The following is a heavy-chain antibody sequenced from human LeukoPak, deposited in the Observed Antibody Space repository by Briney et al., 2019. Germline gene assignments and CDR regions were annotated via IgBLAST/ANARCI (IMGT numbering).Heavy chain of an antibody. CDR3: ARGQPYGDYNYFDP. J-gene: IGHJ5*02. Sequence: ASVKVSCKASGYTFIGYYMHWVRQAPGQGLEWMGRINPSTGGTNSAQKFQGRVTMTRDTSISTAYMELSRLTSDGTAIYYCARGQPYGDYNYFDPWGQGTLVTVSS. D-gene: IGHD4-17*01. V-gene: IGHV1-2*06. CDR2: INPSTGGT. CDR1: GYTFIGYY.